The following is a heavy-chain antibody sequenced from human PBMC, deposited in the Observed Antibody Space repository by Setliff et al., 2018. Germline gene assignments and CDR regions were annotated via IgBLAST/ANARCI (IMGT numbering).Heavy chain of an antibody. V-gene: IGHV3-9*01. D-gene: IGHD1-20*01. J-gene: IGHJ4*01. CDR1: GFTFDDYA. CDR2: ISRNSGSI. Sequence: GGSLRLSCAASGFTFDDYAMHWVRRPPGKGLEWVSGISRNSGSIGYADSVKGRFTISRDNAKNSLYLQMNSLRVEDTALYYCARAGNNWNDLDYWGHGTLVTVSS. CDR3: ARAGNNWNDLDY.